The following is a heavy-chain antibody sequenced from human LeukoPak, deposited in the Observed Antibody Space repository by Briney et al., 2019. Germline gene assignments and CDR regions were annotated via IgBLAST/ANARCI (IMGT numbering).Heavy chain of an antibody. D-gene: IGHD1-26*01. CDR3: ARGDFSGSFVDY. J-gene: IGHJ4*02. V-gene: IGHV4-34*01. Sequence: SETLSLTCAVYGGSFSGYYWSWIRQPPGKGLEWIGIVYYTGSTYYAPSLKSRVTISIDTSKNQFSLKLTSVTAADTAVYYCARGDFSGSFVDYWGQGTLVTVSS. CDR2: VYYTGST. CDR1: GGSFSGYY.